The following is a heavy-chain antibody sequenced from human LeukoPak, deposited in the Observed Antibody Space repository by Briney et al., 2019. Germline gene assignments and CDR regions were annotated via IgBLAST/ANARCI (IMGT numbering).Heavy chain of an antibody. J-gene: IGHJ4*02. D-gene: IGHD6-19*01. Sequence: SETLSLTCPVSGGSISSYYWSWIRQPPGKGLEWIGYIYYGGSTNYHPSLKSRVTISVDTSKNQFSLKLSSVTAADTAVYYCARLSAVAGIYFDYWGQGTLVTVSS. CDR1: GGSISSYY. CDR2: IYYGGST. V-gene: IGHV4-59*01. CDR3: ARLSAVAGIYFDY.